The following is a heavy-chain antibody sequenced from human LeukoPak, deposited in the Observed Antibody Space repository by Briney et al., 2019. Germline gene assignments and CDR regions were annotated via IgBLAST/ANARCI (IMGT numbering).Heavy chain of an antibody. CDR2: IYHIGST. J-gene: IGHJ4*02. V-gene: IGHV4-38-2*01. CDR1: GYSISRGYY. D-gene: IGHD3-10*01. Sequence: PSGTLSLTCGVSGYSISRGYYWAWLRQPPGKGLEWIGTIYHIGSTYYNPSLESRVTISVDTSKNEFSLNLSSVTAADTAVYFCARAGWIITSGIDYWGQGALVTVSS. CDR3: ARAGWIITSGIDY.